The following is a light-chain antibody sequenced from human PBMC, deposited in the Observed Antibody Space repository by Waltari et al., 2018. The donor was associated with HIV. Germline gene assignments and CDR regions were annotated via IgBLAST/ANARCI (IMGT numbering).Light chain of an antibody. Sequence: QSALTQPASVSGSPGPSITISCTGTNSDIGGYNFVSWYQQHPGKAPKLLIYEVTHRPSGISYRFSGSKSGNTASMTISGLQAEDEADYYCSSYTTTTTILFGGGTKVTVL. CDR3: SSYTTTTTIL. CDR1: NSDIGGYNF. J-gene: IGLJ3*02. V-gene: IGLV2-14*01. CDR2: EVT.